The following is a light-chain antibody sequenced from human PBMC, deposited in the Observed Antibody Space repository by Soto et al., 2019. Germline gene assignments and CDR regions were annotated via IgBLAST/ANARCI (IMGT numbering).Light chain of an antibody. CDR3: QSYASSLRGVV. CDR2: GNS. J-gene: IGLJ2*01. V-gene: IGLV1-40*01. Sequence: QLVLTQPPSVSGAPGQRVTISCTGSSSNIGAGYDVHWYQQLPGTAPKLLIYGNSNRPSGVPDRFAGSKSGTSASLAITGLLAEDEADYYCQSYASSLRGVVFGGGTKLTVL. CDR1: SSNIGAGYD.